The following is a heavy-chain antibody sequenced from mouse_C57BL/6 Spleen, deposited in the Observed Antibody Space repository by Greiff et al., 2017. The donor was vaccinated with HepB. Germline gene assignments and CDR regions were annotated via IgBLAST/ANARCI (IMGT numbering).Heavy chain of an antibody. V-gene: IGHV1S81*02. CDR1: GYTFTSYW. J-gene: IGHJ2*01. CDR3: ARSKKIVATYFDY. D-gene: IGHD1-1*01. CDR2: THPTNGRT. Sequence: VQLQQPGAELVKAGASVKMSCKASGYTFTSYWMHWVKQRLGQGLAWFAETHPTNGRTYYNEKFKSKATLTVDKSYSTSYMLISVTTFEDSAVYDCARSKKIVATYFDYGGQGTTLTVAS.